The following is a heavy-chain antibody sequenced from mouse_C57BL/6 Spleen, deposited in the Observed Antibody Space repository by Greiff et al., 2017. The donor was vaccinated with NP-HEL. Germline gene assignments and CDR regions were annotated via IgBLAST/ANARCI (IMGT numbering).Heavy chain of an antibody. CDR1: GYSFTDYN. J-gene: IGHJ1*03. Sequence: EVKLVESGPELVKPGASVKISCKASGYSFTDYNMNWVKQSNGKSLEWIGVINPNYGTTSYNQKFKGKATLTVDQSSSTAYMQLNSLTSEDSAVYYCASPSYYGSSPWYFDVWGTGTTVTVSS. D-gene: IGHD1-1*01. CDR2: INPNYGTT. V-gene: IGHV1-39*01. CDR3: ASPSYYGSSPWYFDV.